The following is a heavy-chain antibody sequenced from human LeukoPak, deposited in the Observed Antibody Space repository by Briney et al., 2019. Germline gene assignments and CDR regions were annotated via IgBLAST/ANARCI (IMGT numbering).Heavy chain of an antibody. CDR3: AGGDCSSASCVRFDY. CDR2: IWYDGSNK. CDR1: GFTFSSYG. D-gene: IGHD2-2*01. J-gene: IGHJ4*02. Sequence: GGSLRLSCAASGFTFSSYGMHWVRQAPGKGLEWVAVIWYDGSNKYYADSVKGRFTISRDNSKNTLYLQMNSLRAEDTAVYYCAGGDCSSASCVRFDYWGQGTLVTVSS. V-gene: IGHV3-33*01.